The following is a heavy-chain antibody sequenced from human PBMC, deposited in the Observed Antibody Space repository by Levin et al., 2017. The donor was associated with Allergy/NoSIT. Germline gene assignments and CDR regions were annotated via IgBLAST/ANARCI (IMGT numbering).Heavy chain of an antibody. Sequence: PGGSLRLSCAASGFTFSTYGMHWVRQAPGKGLEWVSLTSSDGSNKHYADSVKGRFTISRDNSKNTLYLQMNSLRAEDTAVYYCAKDRWLWSHYGMDVWGQGTTVTVSS. CDR3: AKDRWLWSHYGMDV. D-gene: IGHD5-24*01. CDR2: TSSDGSNK. J-gene: IGHJ6*02. CDR1: GFTFSTYG. V-gene: IGHV3-30*18.